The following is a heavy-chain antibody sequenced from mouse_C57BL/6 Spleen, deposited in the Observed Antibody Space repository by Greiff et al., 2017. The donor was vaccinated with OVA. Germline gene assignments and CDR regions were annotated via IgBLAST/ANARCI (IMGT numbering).Heavy chain of an antibody. CDR1: GYTFTSYW. CDR2: IDPSDSYT. Sequence: QVQLKQPGAELVMPGASVKLSCKASGYTFTSYWMHWVKQRPGQGLEWIGEIDPSDSYTNYNQKFKGKSTLTVDKSSSTAYMQLSSLTSEDSAVYYCAKGFYDYGYFDVWGTGTTVTVSS. D-gene: IGHD2-3*01. V-gene: IGHV1-69*01. J-gene: IGHJ1*03. CDR3: AKGFYDYGYFDV.